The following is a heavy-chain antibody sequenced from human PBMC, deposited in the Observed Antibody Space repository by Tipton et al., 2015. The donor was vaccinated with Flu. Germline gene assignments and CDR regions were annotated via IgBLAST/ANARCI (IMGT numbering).Heavy chain of an antibody. CDR3: ASATAVTTSGMDV. CDR1: GDSISSYY. V-gene: IGHV4-59*01. Sequence: TLSLTCTVSGDSISSYYWSWIRQPPGKRLEWIGYIYSSGSTNYNPSLKSRVTISVDTSKNQFSLKLNSVTAADTAVYYCASATAVTTSGMDVWGQGTTVTVSS. CDR2: IYSSGST. D-gene: IGHD4-11*01. J-gene: IGHJ6*02.